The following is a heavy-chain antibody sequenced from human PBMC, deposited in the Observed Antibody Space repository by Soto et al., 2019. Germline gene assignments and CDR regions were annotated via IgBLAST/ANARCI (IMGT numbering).Heavy chain of an antibody. CDR2: ISSDSGTI. J-gene: IGHJ4*02. V-gene: IGHV3-48*02. CDR3: ARGRLWSFDF. CDR1: GSSVIIYS. Sequence: GGSLRLSCVVSGSSVIIYSMNWVRQAPGKGLEWISYISSDSGTIYYADSLKGRFTISRDNGKNSLYLQMNSLTDEDTAVYYCARGRLWSFDFWGQGTLVTVSS. D-gene: IGHD3-10*01.